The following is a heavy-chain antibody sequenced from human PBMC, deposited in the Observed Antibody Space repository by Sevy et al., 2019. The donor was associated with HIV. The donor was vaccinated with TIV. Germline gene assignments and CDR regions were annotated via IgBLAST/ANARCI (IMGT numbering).Heavy chain of an antibody. Sequence: GGSLRLSCAASGFTFSSYGMHWVRQAPGKGLEWVAVISYDGSNKYYGDSVKGRFTISRDNSKNTLYLQMNSLRAEDTAVYYCAKWSMGAARWLQLGAFDIWGQGTMVTVSS. CDR2: ISYDGSNK. J-gene: IGHJ3*02. CDR3: AKWSMGAARWLQLGAFDI. D-gene: IGHD5-12*01. CDR1: GFTFSSYG. V-gene: IGHV3-30*18.